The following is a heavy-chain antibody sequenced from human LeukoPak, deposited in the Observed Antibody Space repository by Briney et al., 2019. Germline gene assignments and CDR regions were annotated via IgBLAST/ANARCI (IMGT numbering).Heavy chain of an antibody. V-gene: IGHV4-59*01. CDR1: GGSISSYY. D-gene: IGHD3-10*01. J-gene: IGHJ6*02. CDR2: IYYSGST. Sequence: SETLSLTCTVSGGSISSYYWSWIRQPPGKGLEWIGYIYYSGSTNYNPSLKSRVTISVDTSKNQFSLKLSSVTAADTAVYYCARDSEYGMDVWAKGPWSPSP. CDR3: ARDSEYGMDV.